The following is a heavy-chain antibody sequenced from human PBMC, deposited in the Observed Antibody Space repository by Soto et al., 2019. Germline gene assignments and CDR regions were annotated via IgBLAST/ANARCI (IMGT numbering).Heavy chain of an antibody. CDR3: AREPPSPLGYSDRRYYYYYGMDV. J-gene: IGHJ6*02. D-gene: IGHD5-12*01. CDR2: IWYDGSNK. CDR1: GFTFSSYG. Sequence: GGSLRLSCAASGFTFSSYGMHWVRQAPGKGLEWVAVIWYDGSNKYYADSVKGRFTISRDNSKNTLYLQMNSLRAEDTAVYYCAREPPSPLGYSDRRYYYYYGMDVWGQGTTVTVSS. V-gene: IGHV3-33*01.